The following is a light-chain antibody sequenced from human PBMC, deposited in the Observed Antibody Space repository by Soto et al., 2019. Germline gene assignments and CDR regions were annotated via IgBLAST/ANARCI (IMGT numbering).Light chain of an antibody. J-gene: IGKJ1*01. V-gene: IGKV3-15*01. Sequence: EIVMTQSPATLSVSPGERARLACRASQSVSSNLAWYQQKPGQGPRLLIYGASTRATGIPARFSGSGSGTEFTLTISSLQSEDSAVYFCQQYNNWPPRTFGQGTKVEIK. CDR2: GAS. CDR1: QSVSSN. CDR3: QQYNNWPPRT.